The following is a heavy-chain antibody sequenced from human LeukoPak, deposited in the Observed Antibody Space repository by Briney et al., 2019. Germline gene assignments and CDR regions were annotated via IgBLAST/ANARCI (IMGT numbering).Heavy chain of an antibody. CDR1: GGSINTYY. Sequence: SETLSLTRTVSGGSINTYYWSWIRQPPGKGLEWIGYIYYSGSTNYNPSLKSRVTMSVDTSKNQFSLQLTSVTAADTAVYYCARRYDFWSGYYGMDVWGKGTTVTVSS. D-gene: IGHD3-3*01. CDR2: IYYSGST. J-gene: IGHJ6*04. CDR3: ARRYDFWSGYYGMDV. V-gene: IGHV4-59*01.